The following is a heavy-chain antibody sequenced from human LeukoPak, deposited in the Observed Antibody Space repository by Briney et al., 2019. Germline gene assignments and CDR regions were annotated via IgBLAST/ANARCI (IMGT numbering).Heavy chain of an antibody. V-gene: IGHV1-8*01. J-gene: IGHJ4*02. CDR3: ARESRPEGITMVRGVIN. D-gene: IGHD3-10*01. CDR1: GYTFTSYD. Sequence: ASVKVSCKASGYTFTSYDINWVRQATGQGLEWMGWMNPNSGNTNYAQKFQGRVTMTRDTSISTAYMELSRLRSDDTAVYYCARESRPEGITMVRGVINWGQGTLVTVSS. CDR2: MNPNSGNT.